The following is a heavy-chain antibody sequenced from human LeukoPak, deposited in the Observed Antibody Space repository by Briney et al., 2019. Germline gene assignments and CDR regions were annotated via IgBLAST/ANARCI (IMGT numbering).Heavy chain of an antibody. CDR3: ARDRVVPAAIDHYGMDV. CDR1: GFTFGNYW. J-gene: IGHJ6*02. D-gene: IGHD2-2*01. Sequence: GGSLRLSCAASGFTFGNYWMTWVRQAPGKGLEWVAVIWYDGSNKYYADSVKGRFTISRDNSKNTLYLQMNSLRAEDTAVYYCARDRVVPAAIDHYGMDVWGQGTTVTVSS. CDR2: IWYDGSNK. V-gene: IGHV3-33*08.